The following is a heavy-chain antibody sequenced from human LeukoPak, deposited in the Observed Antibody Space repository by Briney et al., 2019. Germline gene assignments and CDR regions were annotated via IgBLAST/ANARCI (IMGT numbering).Heavy chain of an antibody. CDR3: PKDKGGALLWFGELLYGGDY. CDR2: IRYDGSNK. CDR1: GFTFSSYG. V-gene: IGHV3-30*02. Sequence: PGGSLRLSCAASGFTFSSYGMHWVRQAPGKGLEWVAFIRYDGSNKYYADSVKGRFTISRDNSKNTLYLQMNSLRAEDTAVYDCPKDKGGALLWFGELLYGGDYWGQGTLVTVSS. J-gene: IGHJ4*02. D-gene: IGHD3-10*01.